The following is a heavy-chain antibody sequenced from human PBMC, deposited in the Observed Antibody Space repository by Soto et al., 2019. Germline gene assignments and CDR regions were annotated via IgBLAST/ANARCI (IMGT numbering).Heavy chain of an antibody. D-gene: IGHD1-26*01. V-gene: IGHV4-59*08. Sequence: SSETLSLTCTVSGGSISSYYWSWIRQPPGKGLEWIGYIYYSGSTNYNPSLKSRVTISVDTSKNQFSLKLSSVTAADTAVYYCARRYGGNLDYWGRGTLVTVSS. CDR3: ARRYGGNLDY. CDR1: GGSISSYY. J-gene: IGHJ4*02. CDR2: IYYSGST.